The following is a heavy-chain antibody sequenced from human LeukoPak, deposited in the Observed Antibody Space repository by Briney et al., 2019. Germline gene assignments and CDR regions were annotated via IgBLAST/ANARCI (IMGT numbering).Heavy chain of an antibody. J-gene: IGHJ6*03. CDR3: ARSGRVDTAMAHYYMDV. D-gene: IGHD5-18*01. Sequence: GESLEISCKGSGYSFTSYWIGWVRQMPGKGLEWMGIIYPGDSDTRYSPSFQGQVTISADKSISTAYLQWSSLKASDTAMYYCARSGRVDTAMAHYYMDVWGKGTTVTVSS. CDR1: GYSFTSYW. V-gene: IGHV5-51*01. CDR2: IYPGDSDT.